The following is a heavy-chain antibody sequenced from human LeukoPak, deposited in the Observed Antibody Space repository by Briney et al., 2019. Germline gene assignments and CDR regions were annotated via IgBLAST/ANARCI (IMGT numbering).Heavy chain of an antibody. Sequence: GGSLRLSCAASGFTFSDCYMSWIRQAPGKGLEWVSYISSSGSTIYYADSVKGRLTISRDNAKNSLYLQMNSLRAEDTAVYYCARGYCGGDCYSSFDYWGQGTLVTVSS. CDR1: GFTFSDCY. CDR2: ISSSGSTI. CDR3: ARGYCGGDCYSSFDY. J-gene: IGHJ4*02. V-gene: IGHV3-11*01. D-gene: IGHD2-21*02.